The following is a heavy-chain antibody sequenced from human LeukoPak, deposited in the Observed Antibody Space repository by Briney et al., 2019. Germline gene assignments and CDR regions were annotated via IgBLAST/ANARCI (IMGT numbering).Heavy chain of an antibody. CDR2: ISYDGSNK. V-gene: IGHV3-30-3*01. D-gene: IGHD1-26*01. J-gene: IGHJ6*02. Sequence: PGGSLRLSLAASGFTFSSYAMHWVRQASGKGREWVAVISYDGSNKYYADSVKGRFTISRDNSKNTLYLQMNSLRAEDTAVYYCARYPNSGSQLPDYYYGMDVWGQGTTVTVSS. CDR1: GFTFSSYA. CDR3: ARYPNSGSQLPDYYYGMDV.